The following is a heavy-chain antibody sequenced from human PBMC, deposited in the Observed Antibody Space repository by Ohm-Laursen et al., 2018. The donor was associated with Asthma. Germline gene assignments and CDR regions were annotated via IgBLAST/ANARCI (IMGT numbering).Heavy chain of an antibody. CDR3: ASEGENWFDP. Sequence: SETLSLTCTVSGGSISSSSYYWGWIRQPPGKGLEWIGSIYYSGSTYYNPSLRSRVTISVDTSKNQFSLKLSSVTAADTAVYYCASEGENWFDPWGQGTLVTVSS. CDR1: GGSISSSSYY. J-gene: IGHJ5*02. V-gene: IGHV4-39*01. D-gene: IGHD3-16*01. CDR2: IYYSGST.